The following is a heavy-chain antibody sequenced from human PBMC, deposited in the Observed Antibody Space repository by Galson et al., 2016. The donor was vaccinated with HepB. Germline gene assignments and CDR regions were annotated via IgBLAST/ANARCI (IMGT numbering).Heavy chain of an antibody. CDR2: VHYSGST. CDR1: GGSVSSSSYH. J-gene: IGHJ5*02. Sequence: SEPLSLTCTVSGGSVSSSSYHWRWIRQPPGKGLEWIGSVHYSGSTKTNPSPKSRVAISVDTSKNQFSLKLTSVTAADTAVYYCARVIGVAVTGAGYWFDPWGQGTLVTVSS. V-gene: IGHV4-61*01. D-gene: IGHD6-19*01. CDR3: ARVIGVAVTGAGYWFDP.